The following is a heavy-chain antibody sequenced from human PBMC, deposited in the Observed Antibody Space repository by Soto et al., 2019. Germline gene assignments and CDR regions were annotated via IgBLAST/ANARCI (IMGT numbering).Heavy chain of an antibody. D-gene: IGHD1-7*01. J-gene: IGHJ5*02. CDR1: GATFSSYA. CDR2: IIPIFGTA. V-gene: IGHV1-69*12. CDR3: ARGDHLTGTTAWWFDP. Sequence: QVQLVQSGAEVKKPGSSVKVSCKASGATFSSYAISWVRQAPGQGLEWMGGIIPIFGTANYAQKFQGRVTITADESTSTAYMELSSLRSEDTAVYYCARGDHLTGTTAWWFDPWGQGTLVTVSS.